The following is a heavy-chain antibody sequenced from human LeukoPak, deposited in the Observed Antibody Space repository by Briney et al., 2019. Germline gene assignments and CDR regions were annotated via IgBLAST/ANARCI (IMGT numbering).Heavy chain of an antibody. Sequence: GGSLRLSCAASGFTFSSYWMSWGRQAPGKGLECVANIKQDVSEKYYVDSVKGRFTISRDSAKDSLYLQMNSLRAEDTAVYYCARERAAATPVTRKYYYYMDVWGEGTTVTVSS. CDR3: ARERAAATPVTRKYYYYMDV. V-gene: IGHV3-7*01. J-gene: IGHJ6*03. CDR1: GFTFSSYW. D-gene: IGHD2-15*01. CDR2: IKQDVSEK.